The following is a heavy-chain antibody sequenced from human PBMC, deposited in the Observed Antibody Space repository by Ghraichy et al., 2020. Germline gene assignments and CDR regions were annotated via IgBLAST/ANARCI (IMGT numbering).Heavy chain of an antibody. CDR1: GYTITGYY. V-gene: IGHV1-2*02. D-gene: IGHD2-2*01. J-gene: IGHJ4*02. CDR3: ARGFRSSAYTY. Sequence: ASVKVSCKSSGYTITGYYIHWVRQAPGQGLEWMGWVNPNGGGTDYAQWFQGRVTMTWDTSISAAHMELNRLRSDDTAVYYCARGFRSSAYTYWGQGILVTVSS. CDR2: VNPNGGGT.